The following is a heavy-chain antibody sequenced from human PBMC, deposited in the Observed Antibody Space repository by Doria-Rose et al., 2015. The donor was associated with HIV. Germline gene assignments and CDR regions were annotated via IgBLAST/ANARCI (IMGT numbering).Heavy chain of an antibody. D-gene: IGHD6-13*01. J-gene: IGHJ4*02. CDR1: GVSLSSPGMG. CDR3: ARIKSSRWYHKYYFDF. Sequence: QVTLKESGPVLVKPTETLTLTCTVSGVSLSSPGMGVSWIRQPPGKALEWLANSFSDDDRSYNTSLKSRLTISRGTAKSQVVLTMTDMDPVDTATYYCARIKSSRWYHKYYFDFWGQGTLVIVSA. V-gene: IGHV2-26*01. CDR2: SFSDDDR.